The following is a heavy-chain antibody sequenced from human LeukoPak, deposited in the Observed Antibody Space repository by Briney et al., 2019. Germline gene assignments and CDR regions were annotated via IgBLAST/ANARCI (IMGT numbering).Heavy chain of an antibody. Sequence: GASVKVSCKASGYTFTGYYIHWVRRAPGQGLEWMGWINPNSGDTDYAQKFQGRVTMTRDTSISTAYMELSRLRSDDTAVYYCARGLRFLEWLSPLDYWGQGTLVTVSS. CDR2: INPNSGDT. CDR1: GYTFTGYY. D-gene: IGHD3-3*01. CDR3: ARGLRFLEWLSPLDY. J-gene: IGHJ4*02. V-gene: IGHV1-2*02.